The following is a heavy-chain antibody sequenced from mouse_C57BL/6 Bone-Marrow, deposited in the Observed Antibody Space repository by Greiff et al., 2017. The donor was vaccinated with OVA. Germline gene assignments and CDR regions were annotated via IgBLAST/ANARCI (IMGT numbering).Heavy chain of an antibody. J-gene: IGHJ1*03. Sequence: VQLQQSGAELARPGASVKLSCKASGYTFTSYGISWVKQRTGQGLEWIGEIYPRSGHTYYNEKFKGKGTLTADKSSSTAYMELRSLTSDDSAVYFCARANYSNDNLNWYIDVWGTGTTVTVSS. D-gene: IGHD2-12*01. V-gene: IGHV1-81*01. CDR2: IYPRSGHT. CDR1: GYTFTSYG. CDR3: ARANYSNDNLNWYIDV.